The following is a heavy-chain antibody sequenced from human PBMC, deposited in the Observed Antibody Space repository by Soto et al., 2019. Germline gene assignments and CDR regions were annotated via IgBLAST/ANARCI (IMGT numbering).Heavy chain of an antibody. V-gene: IGHV3-66*01. D-gene: IGHD3-22*01. Sequence: PGASLRLSCASSGFTVSSNYMSWVRQAPGKGLEWVSVIYSGGTTYYADSVKGRFTISRDNSKNTLYLQMNSLRAEDTAVYYCARNGDSSDYRGWFDPWGQGT. CDR1: GFTVSSNY. CDR2: IYSGGTT. J-gene: IGHJ5*02. CDR3: ARNGDSSDYRGWFDP.